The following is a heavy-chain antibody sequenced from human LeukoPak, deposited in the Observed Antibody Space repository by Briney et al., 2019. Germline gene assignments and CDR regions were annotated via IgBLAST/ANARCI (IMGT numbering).Heavy chain of an antibody. J-gene: IGHJ3*01. D-gene: IGHD2-21*02. CDR3: ATCGGDCGGAFDV. V-gene: IGHV1-8*01. CDR2: ISPNSGNT. Sequence: ASVKVSCKASGYTFTSYDINWLRQATGQGLEWMGWISPNSGNTGYEQKFQGRVTLTRNTSISTAYMELSSLRSEDTAVYYCATCGGDCGGAFDVWGQGTMVTVSS. CDR1: GYTFTSYD.